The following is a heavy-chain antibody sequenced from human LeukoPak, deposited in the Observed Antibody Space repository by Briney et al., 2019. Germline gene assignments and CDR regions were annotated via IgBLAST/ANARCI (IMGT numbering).Heavy chain of an antibody. CDR3: ARDYGGIAARAGGGY. D-gene: IGHD6-6*01. CDR1: GYTFTGYY. J-gene: IGHJ4*02. Sequence: GASVKVSCKASGYTFTGYYMHWVRQAPGRGLEWMGWINPNSGGTNYAQKFQGRVTMTRDTSISTAYMELSRLRSDDTAGYYCARDYGGIAARAGGGYWGQGTLVTVSS. CDR2: INPNSGGT. V-gene: IGHV1-2*02.